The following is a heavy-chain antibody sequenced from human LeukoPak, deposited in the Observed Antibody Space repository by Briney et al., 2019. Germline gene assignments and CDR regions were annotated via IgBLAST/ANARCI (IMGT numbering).Heavy chain of an antibody. CDR2: INPNSGGT. V-gene: IGHV1-2*02. CDR3: ARDLEL. J-gene: IGHJ5*02. Sequence: EASVKVSCKAPGYTFTDYYIHWVRQAPGQGLEWMGWINPNSGGTNYAQNFQGRVAMTRDTSISTAYMELSRLRSDDTAVYYCARDLELWGQGTLVAVSS. CDR1: GYTFTDYY.